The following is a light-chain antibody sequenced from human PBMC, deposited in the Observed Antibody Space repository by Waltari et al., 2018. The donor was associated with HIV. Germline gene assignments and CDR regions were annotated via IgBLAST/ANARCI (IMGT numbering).Light chain of an antibody. J-gene: IGLJ2*01. CDR2: EVD. CDR3: ASYTADDTVL. Sequence: SDLTQPASVSGFLGQSITIPCTGGDSDFGLYNFISWYPQQPGEVPKLLLYEVDTRASGIPGRFSGSKSGNTASLTITGLQIEDEGLYYCASYTADDTVLFGGGTTVTVL. V-gene: IGLV2-14*01. CDR1: DSDFGLYNF.